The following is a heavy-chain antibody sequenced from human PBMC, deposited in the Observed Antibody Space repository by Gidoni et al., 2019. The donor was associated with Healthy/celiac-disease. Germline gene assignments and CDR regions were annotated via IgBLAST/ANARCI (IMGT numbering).Heavy chain of an antibody. CDR3: AKSGRLTMIVVVTNDAFDI. CDR2: ISGSGGST. J-gene: IGHJ3*02. CDR1: GFTFSSYA. V-gene: IGHV3-23*04. D-gene: IGHD3-22*01. Sequence: EVQLVESGGGLVQPGGSLRLSCAASGFTFSSYAMSWVRQAPGKGLEWVSAISGSGGSTYYADSVKGRFTISRDNSKNTLYLQMNSLRAEDTAVYYCAKSGRLTMIVVVTNDAFDIWGQGTMVTVSS.